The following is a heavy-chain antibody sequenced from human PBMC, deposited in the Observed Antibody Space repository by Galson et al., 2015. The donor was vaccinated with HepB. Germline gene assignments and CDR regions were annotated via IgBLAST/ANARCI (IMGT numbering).Heavy chain of an antibody. Sequence: CAISGDSVSNSNTAWNWIRQSPSRGLEWLGRTYFRSKWYSDYALSVEGRLTFNPDTSKNQFSLHLNSVTPEDTAVYYCASETITIYSPSYYALDVWGQGTTVTVS. V-gene: IGHV6-1*01. J-gene: IGHJ6*02. CDR3: ASETITIYSPSYYALDV. CDR1: GDSVSNSNTA. CDR2: TYFRSKWYS. D-gene: IGHD3-10*01.